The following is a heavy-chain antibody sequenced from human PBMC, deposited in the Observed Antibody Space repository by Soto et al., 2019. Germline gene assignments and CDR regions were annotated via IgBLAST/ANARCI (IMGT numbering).Heavy chain of an antibody. V-gene: IGHV4-59*01. CDR1: GGSISSYY. Sequence: QVQLQESGPGLVKPSETLSLTCTVSGGSISSYYWSWIRQPPGKGLEWIGYIYDSGSTNYNPSLKSRVTISVDTSKNQCSLKLSSVTAADTAVYYCARASKYPWCFDYWGQGTLVTVSS. CDR2: IYDSGST. J-gene: IGHJ4*02. CDR3: ARASKYPWCFDY. D-gene: IGHD2-8*02.